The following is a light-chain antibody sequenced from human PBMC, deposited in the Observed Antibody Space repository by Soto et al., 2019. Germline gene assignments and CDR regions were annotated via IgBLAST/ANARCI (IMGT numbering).Light chain of an antibody. Sequence: QSVLTQPASVSGSPGQSITISCTGTSSDIGAYNYVSWYQQYPGRAPKLVIYEVNNRPSGVSNRFSGSKSGNTASLTISGLQAEDEADYYCSSFTTSSTYVVGAGTKATVL. CDR2: EVN. V-gene: IGLV2-14*01. J-gene: IGLJ1*01. CDR3: SSFTTSSTYV. CDR1: SSDIGAYNY.